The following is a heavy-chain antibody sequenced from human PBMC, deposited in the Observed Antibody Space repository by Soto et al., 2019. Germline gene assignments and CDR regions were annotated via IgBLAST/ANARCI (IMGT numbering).Heavy chain of an antibody. CDR3: ARDGGVEMATIYFDY. J-gene: IGHJ4*02. CDR1: GFTFSSYG. D-gene: IGHD5-12*01. Sequence: TGGSLRLSCAASGFTFSSYGMHWVRQDPGKELEWVAVIWYDGSNKYYADSVKGRFTISRDNSKNTLYLQMNSLRAEDTAVSYCARDGGVEMATIYFDYWGQGTLVTVSS. CDR2: IWYDGSNK. V-gene: IGHV3-33*01.